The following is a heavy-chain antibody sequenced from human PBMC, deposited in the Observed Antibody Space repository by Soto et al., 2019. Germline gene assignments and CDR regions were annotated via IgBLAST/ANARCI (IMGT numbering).Heavy chain of an antibody. J-gene: IGHJ4*02. CDR1: GGSMRSFY. V-gene: IGHV4-59*01. CDR2: VHDSGST. Sequence: SETLSLTCTVSGGSMRSFYWSWIRQPPGKGLEWIGYVHDSGSTSYNPSLQSRVTISADTSKNQFSLDLRSVTAADTAKYYCARRWSGTDYWGQGILVTVSS. CDR3: ARRWSGTDY. D-gene: IGHD3-10*01.